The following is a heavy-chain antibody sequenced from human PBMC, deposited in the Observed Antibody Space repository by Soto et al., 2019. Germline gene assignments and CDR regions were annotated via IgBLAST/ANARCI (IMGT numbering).Heavy chain of an antibody. V-gene: IGHV3-21*01. CDR1: GFNFGAFS. Sequence: EVQLVESGGGLVKPGECLRLYCTASGFNFGAFSLSWVRQAPGKGLEWVSSIDPTSTEIHYADSVEGRFSVYRDSTKNSLYLQMISLRFEDTGVYYCARDYLTGDPREAFDSWGQGTLVTVSS. CDR3: ARDYLTGDPREAFDS. CDR2: IDPTSTEI. J-gene: IGHJ4*02. D-gene: IGHD7-27*01.